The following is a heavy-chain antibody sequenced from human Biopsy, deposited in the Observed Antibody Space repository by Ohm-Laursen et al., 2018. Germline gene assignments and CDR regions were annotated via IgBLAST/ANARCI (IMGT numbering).Heavy chain of an antibody. CDR3: ARATNSTGWPYYYFYGMDV. V-gene: IGHV4-59*01. Sequence: SETLSLTCPFSGGSLSSDYWSWIRPTPGKGLGWLGYIYSRGSTNYNPSLKSRVTISVDTSKNQFSLRLNSVTAADTAVYYCARATNSTGWPYYYFYGMDVWGQGTTVTVSS. D-gene: IGHD2/OR15-2a*01. CDR2: IYSRGST. CDR1: GGSLSSDY. J-gene: IGHJ6*02.